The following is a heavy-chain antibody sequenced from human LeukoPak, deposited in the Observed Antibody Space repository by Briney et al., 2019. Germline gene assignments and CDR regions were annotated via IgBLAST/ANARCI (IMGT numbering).Heavy chain of an antibody. D-gene: IGHD5-12*01. CDR3: AKERTVATHLGVPFFDY. V-gene: IGHV3-23*01. CDR2: ISGSGGST. CDR1: GFTFSSYA. Sequence: GGSLRLSCAASGFTFSSYAMSWVRLAPGKGLEWVSAISGSGGSTYYADSVKGRFTISRDNSKNTLYLQMNSLRAEDTAVYYRAKERTVATHLGVPFFDYWGQGTLVTVSS. J-gene: IGHJ4*02.